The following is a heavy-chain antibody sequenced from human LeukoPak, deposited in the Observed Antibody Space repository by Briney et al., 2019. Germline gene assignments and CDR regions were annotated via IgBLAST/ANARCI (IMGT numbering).Heavy chain of an antibody. J-gene: IGHJ4*02. V-gene: IGHV1-69*06. Sequence: ASVKVSCKASGGTFSSYAISWVRQAPGQGLEWMGRIIPIFGTANYAQKFQGRVMITADKSTSTAYMELSSLRSEDTAVYYCARDRFGGEQNWGQGTLVTVSS. D-gene: IGHD3-16*01. CDR2: IIPIFGTA. CDR3: ARDRFGGEQN. CDR1: GGTFSSYA.